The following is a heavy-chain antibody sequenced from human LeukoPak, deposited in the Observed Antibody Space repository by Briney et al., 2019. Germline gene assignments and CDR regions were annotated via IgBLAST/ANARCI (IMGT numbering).Heavy chain of an antibody. CDR3: ARVVPAATGQGNWFDP. J-gene: IGHJ5*02. V-gene: IGHV3-11*04. D-gene: IGHD2-2*01. Sequence: RGSLRLSCAASGFTFSDYYMSWIRQAPGKGLEWVSYISSSGSTIYYADSVKGRFTISRDNAKNSLYPQMNSLRAEDTAVYYCARVVPAATGQGNWFDPWGQGTLVTVSS. CDR2: ISSSGSTI. CDR1: GFTFSDYY.